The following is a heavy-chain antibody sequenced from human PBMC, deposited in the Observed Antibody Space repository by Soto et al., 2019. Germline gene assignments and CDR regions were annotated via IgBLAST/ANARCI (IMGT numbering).Heavy chain of an antibody. V-gene: IGHV3-48*02. J-gene: IGHJ4*02. CDR2: IGSSIGTT. D-gene: IGHD5-12*01. CDR1: GVIFSSYS. Sequence: PGGSLRLSCAASGVIFSSYSMNWVRQAPGKGLEWVSYIGSSIGTTYYADSVKGRFTISRDNAKNSLYLQMNSLRDEDTAVYYCASGGSGGRTADFDYWGQGTLVTVSS. CDR3: ASGGSGGRTADFDY.